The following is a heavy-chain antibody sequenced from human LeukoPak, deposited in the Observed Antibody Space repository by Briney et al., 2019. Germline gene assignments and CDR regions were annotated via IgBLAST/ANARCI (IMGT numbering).Heavy chain of an antibody. CDR2: IYYSGST. V-gene: IGHV4-39*01. J-gene: IGHJ4*02. D-gene: IGHD3-22*01. CDR1: GFTFTSYSMN. CDR3: ARHLYDSSGYYGLDYFDY. Sequence: GSLRLSCAASGFTFTSYSMNWVRQAPGKGLEWTGSIYYSGSTYYNPSLTSRVTISVDTSKNQFSLKLSSVTAADTAVYYCARHLYDSSGYYGLDYFDYWGQGTLVTVSS.